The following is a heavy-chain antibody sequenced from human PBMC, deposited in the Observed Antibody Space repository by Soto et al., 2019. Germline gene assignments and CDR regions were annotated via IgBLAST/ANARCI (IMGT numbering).Heavy chain of an antibody. CDR3: ARDYYDSSGPRGYWCDP. Sequence: VSVKVSCKASGYTFTGYYMHWVRQAPGQGLEWMGWINPNSGGTNYAQKFQGRVTMTRDTSISTAYMELSRQRSDDTAVYYCARDYYDSSGPRGYWCDPWGQGTLVTVSS. V-gene: IGHV1-2*02. D-gene: IGHD3-22*01. CDR1: GYTFTGYY. J-gene: IGHJ5*02. CDR2: INPNSGGT.